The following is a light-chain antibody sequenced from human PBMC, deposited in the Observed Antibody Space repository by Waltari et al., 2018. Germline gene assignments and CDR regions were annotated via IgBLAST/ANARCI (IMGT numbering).Light chain of an antibody. V-gene: IGLV2-23*02. Sequence: QSALTQPASVSGTLGQPLPIPCTGTTSAVGIYDLSSWYQQHPGKAPKLLICEVIKRPSGVSSRFSGSKSGNTASLTISGLQAEDEADYYCCSYAGRGTYVFGSGTKVTVL. CDR3: CSYAGRGTYV. CDR1: TSAVGIYDL. J-gene: IGLJ1*01. CDR2: EVI.